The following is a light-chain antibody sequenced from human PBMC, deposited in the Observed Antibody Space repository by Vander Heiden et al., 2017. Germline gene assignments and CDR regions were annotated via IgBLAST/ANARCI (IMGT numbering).Light chain of an antibody. CDR1: QGLVYSDGNHY. Sequence: DVVMTQTPPPLPGTLGQPASSSCRSSQGLVYSDGNHYLNWFQQRPGQAPRRLLYKVSIRDSGLPDRFSCSWSGTDFTLKISRVEAEDIGIYYCMQCTHWPWTFGQGTKVEIK. CDR2: KVS. V-gene: IGKV2-30*01. CDR3: MQCTHWPWT. J-gene: IGKJ1*01.